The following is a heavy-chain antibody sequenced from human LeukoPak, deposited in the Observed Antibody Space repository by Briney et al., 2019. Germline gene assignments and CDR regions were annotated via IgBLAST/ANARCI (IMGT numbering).Heavy chain of an antibody. Sequence: GGSLRLSCAASGFTFSSYWMSWVRQAPGKGLEWVANIKQDGSEKYYVDSVKGRFTISRDNAKNPLYLQMNSLRAEDTAVYYCARDGYNYYFDYWGQGTLVTVSS. CDR1: GFTFSSYW. D-gene: IGHD5-12*01. CDR3: ARDGYNYYFDY. J-gene: IGHJ4*02. CDR2: IKQDGSEK. V-gene: IGHV3-7*01.